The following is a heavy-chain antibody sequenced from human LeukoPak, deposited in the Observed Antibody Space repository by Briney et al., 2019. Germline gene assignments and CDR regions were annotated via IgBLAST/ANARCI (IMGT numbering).Heavy chain of an antibody. CDR2: IIPIFGTA. V-gene: IGHV1-69*13. D-gene: IGHD5-18*01. Sequence: GASVKVSCKVSGYTLTELSMHWVRQAPGQGLEWMGGIIPIFGTANYAQKFQGRVTITADESTSTAYMELSSLRSEDTAVYYCAREGSGYTYGRGSYFDYWGHGILVTVSS. CDR1: GYTLTELS. CDR3: AREGSGYTYGRGSYFDY. J-gene: IGHJ4*01.